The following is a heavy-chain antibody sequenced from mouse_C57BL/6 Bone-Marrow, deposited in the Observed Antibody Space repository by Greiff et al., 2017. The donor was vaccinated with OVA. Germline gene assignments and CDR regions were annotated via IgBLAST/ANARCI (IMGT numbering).Heavy chain of an antibody. D-gene: IGHD2-2*01. CDR1: GFTFSDYG. CDR2: ISSGSSTI. Sequence: EVQVVESGGGLVKPGGSLKLSCAASGFTFSDYGMHWVRQAPEQGLEWVAYISSGSSTIYYADTVKGRFTLSRDNAKNTLFLQMSSLRSEDTAVYYCAKKWLRRDAMDYWGQGTSVTVSS. CDR3: AKKWLRRDAMDY. J-gene: IGHJ4*01. V-gene: IGHV5-17*01.